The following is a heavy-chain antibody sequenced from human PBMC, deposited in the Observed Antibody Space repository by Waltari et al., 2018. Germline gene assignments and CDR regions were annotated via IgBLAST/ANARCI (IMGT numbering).Heavy chain of an antibody. Sequence: QLQLQESGPGLVKPSETLSLTCSVSGASISSSTYYWGWIRQSPGKGLEWIGSIYYSGNTYYNPSLRSRVTISVDTSKNQFSLKLSSVTAADTAVYYCARMNRYWYFDLWGRGTLVTVSS. V-gene: IGHV4-39*07. J-gene: IGHJ2*01. CDR2: IYYSGNT. CDR3: ARMNRYWYFDL. CDR1: GASISSSTYY.